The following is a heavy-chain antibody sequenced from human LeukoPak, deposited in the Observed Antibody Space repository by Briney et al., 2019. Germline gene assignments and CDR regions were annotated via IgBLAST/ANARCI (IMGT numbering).Heavy chain of an antibody. V-gene: IGHV5-51*01. Sequence: GESLKISCKGSGYSFTSYWIGWVRQMPGKGLEWMGIIYPGDSDTRYSPSFQGQVTISADKSISTAYLQWSSLKASDTAMYYCARHGVRYILINWFDPWGQGTLVTVSS. J-gene: IGHJ5*02. D-gene: IGHD3-3*01. CDR2: IYPGDSDT. CDR1: GYSFTSYW. CDR3: ARHGVRYILINWFDP.